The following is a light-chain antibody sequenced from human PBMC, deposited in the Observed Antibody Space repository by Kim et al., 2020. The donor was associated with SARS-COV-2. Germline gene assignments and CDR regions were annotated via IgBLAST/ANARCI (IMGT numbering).Light chain of an antibody. Sequence: SVVDSANITCRASQSISTHVHWYQQKPGKAPKLLIYAASTLEDGVPSRFVGGGSGTDFTLTIYSLQPEDFATYFCQQTYSSLHITFGQGTRLEIK. J-gene: IGKJ5*01. V-gene: IGKV1-39*01. CDR2: AAS. CDR3: QQTYSSLHIT. CDR1: QSISTH.